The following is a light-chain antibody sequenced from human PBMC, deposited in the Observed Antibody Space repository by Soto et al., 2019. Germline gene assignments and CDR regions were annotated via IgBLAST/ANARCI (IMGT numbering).Light chain of an antibody. J-gene: IGLJ2*01. CDR1: SSDVGGHNY. V-gene: IGLV2-8*01. CDR2: EVT. CDR3: SSYSRSNDYVV. Sequence: QSALTQPPSASGSPGQSVTISCTGTSSDVGGHNYVSWYQQHPGKAPKLMIFEVTKRPSGVPGRFSGSKSGNTASLTVSGLQADDEADYYCSSYSRSNDYVVFGGGTKLTVL.